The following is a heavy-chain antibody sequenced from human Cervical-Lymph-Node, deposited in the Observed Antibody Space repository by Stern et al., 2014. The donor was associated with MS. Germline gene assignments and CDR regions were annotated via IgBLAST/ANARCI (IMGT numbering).Heavy chain of an antibody. CDR2: INPSSGST. Sequence: VQLVESGAEVKMPGASVKVSCKTSGHSSYYIHWVRQAPGQGLEWMGLINPSSGSTVYAQNFQGRVTMTRDTSTSTVYMELSSLKSEDTAVYYCMRDRLDWGQGTLVTVSS. D-gene: IGHD6-6*01. CDR1: GHSSYY. CDR3: MRDRLD. V-gene: IGHV1-46*01. J-gene: IGHJ4*02.